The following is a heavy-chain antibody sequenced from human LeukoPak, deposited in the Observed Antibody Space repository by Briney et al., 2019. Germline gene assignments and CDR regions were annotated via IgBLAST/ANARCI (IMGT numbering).Heavy chain of an antibody. CDR1: GYTFTGYY. V-gene: IGHV1-2*04. CDR2: INPNSGGT. Sequence: GASVKVSCKASGYTFTGYYMHWVRQAPGQGLEWMGWINPNSGGTNYAQKFQGWVTMTRDTSTSTAYMELSRLRSDDTAVYYCARASVDIVATRTFDYWGQGTLVTVSS. CDR3: ARASVDIVATRTFDY. D-gene: IGHD5-12*01. J-gene: IGHJ4*02.